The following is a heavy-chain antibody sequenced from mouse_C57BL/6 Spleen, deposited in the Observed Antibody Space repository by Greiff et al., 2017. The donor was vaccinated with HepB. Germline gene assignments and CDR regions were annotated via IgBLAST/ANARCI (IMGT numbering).Heavy chain of an antibody. J-gene: IGHJ4*01. V-gene: IGHV1-61*01. CDR3: AVLRRPGYYAMDY. CDR1: GYTFTSYW. CDR2: IYPSDSAT. D-gene: IGHD1-1*01. Sequence: QVQLQQPGAELVRPGSSVKLSCKASGYTFTSYWMDWVKQRPGQGLEWIGNIYPSDSATHYNQKFKDKATLTVDKSSSTAYMQLSSLTSEDSAVYYCAVLRRPGYYAMDYWGQGTSVTVSS.